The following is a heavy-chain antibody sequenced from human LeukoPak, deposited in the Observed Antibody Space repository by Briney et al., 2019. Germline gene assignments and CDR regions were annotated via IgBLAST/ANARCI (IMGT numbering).Heavy chain of an antibody. Sequence: SGALSLTCAVSGGSISSSNWWSWVRQPPGKGLEWIGEMFHSGSTKYNPSLKSRVTISVDTSKNQFSLKLSSVTAADTAVYYCSRGAATREGIWFDPWGQGTLVTVSS. CDR1: GGSISSSNW. V-gene: IGHV4-4*02. CDR3: SRGAATREGIWFDP. CDR2: MFHSGST. D-gene: IGHD2-15*01. J-gene: IGHJ5*02.